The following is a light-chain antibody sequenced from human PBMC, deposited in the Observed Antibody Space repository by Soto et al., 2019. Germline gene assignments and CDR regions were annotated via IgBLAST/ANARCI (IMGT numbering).Light chain of an antibody. J-gene: IGKJ5*01. CDR3: QQYNSYPT. CDR1: QSISSW. Sequence: DIPMTQSPSTLSASVGDRVTITCRASQSISSWLAWYQQKPGKAPKLLIYKASSLESGGPSRFGGSGSWSEFTLTISSLLPDDFATYYCQQYNSYPTFGRGTRLEIK. V-gene: IGKV1-5*03. CDR2: KAS.